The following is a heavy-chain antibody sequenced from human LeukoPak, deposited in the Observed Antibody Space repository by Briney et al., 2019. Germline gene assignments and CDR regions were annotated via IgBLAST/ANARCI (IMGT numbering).Heavy chain of an antibody. CDR3: ARISLGTPYGDDYYYYYMDV. J-gene: IGHJ6*03. V-gene: IGHV4-39*01. CDR2: IYYSGST. D-gene: IGHD4-17*01. CDR1: GGSISSSSYC. Sequence: SETLSLTCTVSGGSISSSSYCWGWIRQPPGKGLEWIGTIYYSGSTYYNPSLKSRVTIFVDTSKNQFSLKLSSVTAADTAVYYCARISLGTPYGDDYYYYYMDVWGKGTTVTISS.